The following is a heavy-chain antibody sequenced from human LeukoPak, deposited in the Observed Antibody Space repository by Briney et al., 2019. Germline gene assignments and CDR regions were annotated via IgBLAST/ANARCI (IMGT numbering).Heavy chain of an antibody. CDR3: TTGPRDKEYYYDSSGYYDY. D-gene: IGHD3-22*01. V-gene: IGHV3-23*01. CDR2: ISGSGGST. CDR1: GFTFSSYA. J-gene: IGHJ4*02. Sequence: GGSLRLSCAASGFTFSSYAMSWVRQAPGKGLEGVSAISGSGGSTYYADSVKGRFTISRDNSKNTLYLQMNSLKTEDTAVYYCTTGPRDKEYYYDSSGYYDYWGQGTLVTVSS.